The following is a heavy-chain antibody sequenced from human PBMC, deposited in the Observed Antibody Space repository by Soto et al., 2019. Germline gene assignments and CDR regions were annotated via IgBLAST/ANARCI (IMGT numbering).Heavy chain of an antibody. D-gene: IGHD6-13*01. V-gene: IGHV3-23*01. CDR1: GFTFSSYA. CDR3: AKVEAAAGSKY. CDR2: ISGSGGST. Sequence: EVQLLESGGGLVQPGGSLRLSCAASGFTFSSYAMSWVRQAPGKGLEWVSGISGSGGSTYYADSVKGRFTISRDNSKNTQYLQMNSLRAEDTAVYYCAKVEAAAGSKYWGQGTLVTVSS. J-gene: IGHJ4*02.